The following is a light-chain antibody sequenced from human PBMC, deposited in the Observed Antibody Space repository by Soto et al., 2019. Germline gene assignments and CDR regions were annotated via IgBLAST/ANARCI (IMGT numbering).Light chain of an antibody. CDR3: QQNNNSPLT. CDR1: QSVSSN. J-gene: IGKJ4*01. V-gene: IGKV3-15*01. Sequence: EIVMTQSPATLSVSPGERATLSCRASQSVSSNLDWYQQKPGQAPRLLIYGASTRATGIPARFSGSGSGTDFPLTISSLQYEDFAVYYCQQNNNSPLTFGGGTKVEIK. CDR2: GAS.